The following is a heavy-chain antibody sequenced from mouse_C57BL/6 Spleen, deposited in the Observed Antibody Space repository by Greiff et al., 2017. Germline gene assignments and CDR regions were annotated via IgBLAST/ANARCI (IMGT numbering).Heavy chain of an antibody. Sequence: EVQLQQSGPELVKPGASVKISCKASGYTFTDYYMNWVKQSHGKSLEWIGDINPNNGGTSYNQKFKGKATLTVDKSSSTAYMELRSLTSEDSAVYYCARSDGYYRYYAMDYWGQGTSVTVSS. D-gene: IGHD2-3*01. CDR3: ARSDGYYRYYAMDY. CDR2: INPNNGGT. V-gene: IGHV1-26*01. J-gene: IGHJ4*01. CDR1: GYTFTDYY.